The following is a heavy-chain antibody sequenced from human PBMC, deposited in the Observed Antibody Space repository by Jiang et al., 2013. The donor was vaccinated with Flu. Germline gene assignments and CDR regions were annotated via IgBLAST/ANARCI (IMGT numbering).Heavy chain of an antibody. Sequence: ARIDWDGDKHYSTSLWTRLTISKDASKTQVVLTMTDVDPVDTATYYCARLSSYSSGFDYWGQGTLVTVSS. CDR3: ARLSSYSSGFDY. D-gene: IGHD6-19*01. CDR2: IDWDGDK. V-gene: IGHV2-70*10. J-gene: IGHJ4*02.